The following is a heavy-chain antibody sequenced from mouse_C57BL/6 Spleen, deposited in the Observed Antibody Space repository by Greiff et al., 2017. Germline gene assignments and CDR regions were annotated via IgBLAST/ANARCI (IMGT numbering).Heavy chain of an antibody. D-gene: IGHD1-1*01. Sequence: VKLMESGPELVKPGASVKISCKASGYAFSSSWMNWVKQRPGKGLEWIGRIYPGDGDTNYNGKFKGKATLTADKSSSTAYMQLSSLTSEDSAVYFCARVGITTVVESAMDYWGQGTSVTVSS. CDR2: IYPGDGDT. V-gene: IGHV1-82*01. CDR1: GYAFSSSW. J-gene: IGHJ4*01. CDR3: ARVGITTVVESAMDY.